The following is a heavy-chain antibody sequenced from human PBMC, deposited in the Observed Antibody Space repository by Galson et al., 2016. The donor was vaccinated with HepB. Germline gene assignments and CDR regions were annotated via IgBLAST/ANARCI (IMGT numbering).Heavy chain of an antibody. CDR3: TKVEGFIGSGIIDY. D-gene: IGHD3-3*01. CDR2: INTDGSVA. CDR1: GFTFSNYW. V-gene: IGHV3-7*03. J-gene: IGHJ4*02. Sequence: SLRLSCAVSGFTFSNYWMSWVRQAPGGGLEWVANINTDGSVARYVDSVRGRFTITRDNDKESLSLQMTSLRADDTAVYYCTKVEGFIGSGIIDYWGQGTLVTVSS.